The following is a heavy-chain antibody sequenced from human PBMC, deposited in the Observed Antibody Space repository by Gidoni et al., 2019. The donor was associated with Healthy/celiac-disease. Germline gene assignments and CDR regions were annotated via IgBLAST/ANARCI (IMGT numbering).Heavy chain of an antibody. V-gene: IGHV3-23*01. CDR3: AKFDRVRIPNIVVVTAVWYFDL. J-gene: IGHJ2*01. CDR1: GFTFSSYA. CDR2: ISGSGGST. Sequence: EVQLLESGGGLVQPGGSLRLSCAASGFTFSSYAMSWVRQAPGKGLEWVSAISGSGGSTYYADSVKGRFTISRDNSKNTLYLQMNSLRAEDTAVYYCAKFDRVRIPNIVVVTAVWYFDLWGRGTLVTVSS. D-gene: IGHD2-21*02.